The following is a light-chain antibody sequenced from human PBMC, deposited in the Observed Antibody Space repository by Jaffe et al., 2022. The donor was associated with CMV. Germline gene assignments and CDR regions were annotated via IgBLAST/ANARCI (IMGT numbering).Light chain of an antibody. Sequence: SYELTQPPSVSVSPGQTAIITCSGENLGEKHVSWYQQKPGQSPVLVIHEDVKRPPGIPERFSGSKSGNTATLTISGPQPVDEADYHCQTWATYTAMFGGGTKLTVL. V-gene: IGLV3-1*01. CDR3: QTWATYTAM. CDR1: NLGEKH. J-gene: IGLJ3*02. CDR2: EDV.